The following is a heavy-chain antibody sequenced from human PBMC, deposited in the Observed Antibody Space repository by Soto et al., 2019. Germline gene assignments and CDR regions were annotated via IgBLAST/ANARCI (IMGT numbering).Heavy chain of an antibody. D-gene: IGHD1-1*01. J-gene: IGHJ4*02. V-gene: IGHV3-23*01. CDR3: AKGHLGYNWNDDFDY. Sequence: GGSLRLSCAASGFTFSSYAMSWVRQAPGKGLEWVSAISGSGGSTYYADSVKGRFTISRDNSKNTLYLQMNSLRAEDTAVYYCAKGHLGYNWNDDFDYWGQGTLVTVSS. CDR2: ISGSGGST. CDR1: GFTFSSYA.